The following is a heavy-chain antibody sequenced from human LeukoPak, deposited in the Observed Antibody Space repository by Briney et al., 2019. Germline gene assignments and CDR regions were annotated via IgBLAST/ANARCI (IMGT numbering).Heavy chain of an antibody. CDR1: GGSFSGYY. CDR3: ARNPFGYCSGGSCSRDFDY. V-gene: IGHV4-34*01. CDR2: IYNSGST. D-gene: IGHD2-15*01. Sequence: SETLSLTCAVYGGSFSGYYWSWIRQPPGKGLQWIGTIYNSGSTYYNPSLKSRVTMSLDTSKNQLSLKLGSVTAADTAVYYCARNPFGYCSGGSCSRDFDYWGQGTLVTVSS. J-gene: IGHJ4*02.